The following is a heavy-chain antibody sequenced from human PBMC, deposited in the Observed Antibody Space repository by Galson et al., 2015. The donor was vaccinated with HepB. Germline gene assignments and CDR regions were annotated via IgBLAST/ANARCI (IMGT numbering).Heavy chain of an antibody. V-gene: IGHV3-53*04. D-gene: IGHD1-26*01. J-gene: IGHJ4*02. CDR3: AELVGANRFDY. CDR1: GFTVSSNY. CDR2: IYSGGST. Sequence: SLRLSCAASGFTVSSNYMSWVRQAPGKGLEWVSVIYSGGSTYYADSVKGRFTISRHNPKNTLYLQMNSLRAEDTAVYYCAELVGANRFDYWGQGTLVTVSS.